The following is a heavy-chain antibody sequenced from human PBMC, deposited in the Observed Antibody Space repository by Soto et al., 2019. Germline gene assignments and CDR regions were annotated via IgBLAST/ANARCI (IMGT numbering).Heavy chain of an antibody. CDR3: VRAPGYSYGEGGYYFDF. D-gene: IGHD5-18*01. V-gene: IGHV1-2*02. CDR1: GYTFTGYY. Sequence: QVQLVQSGAEVKKPGASVKVSCKASGYTFTGYYMHWVRQAPGQGLEWMGWINPNSGGTNYAQKFQGRVTTTRDTSSSTAYMESIRLRSDDTAVYYCVRAPGYSYGEGGYYFDFWGQGTLVTVSS. J-gene: IGHJ4*02. CDR2: INPNSGGT.